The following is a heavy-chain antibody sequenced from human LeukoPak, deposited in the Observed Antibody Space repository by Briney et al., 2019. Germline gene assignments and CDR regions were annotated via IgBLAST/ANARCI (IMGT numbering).Heavy chain of an antibody. CDR1: GGSFSGYY. J-gene: IGHJ4*02. CDR2: INHSGST. Sequence: SETLSLTCAVYGGSFSGYYWSWIRQPPGKGLEWIGEINHSGSTNYNPSLKRRVTISVDTSKNQFSMKLSSVTAADTAVYYCARDRIVGATDYWGQGTLVTVSS. D-gene: IGHD1-26*01. CDR3: ARDRIVGATDY. V-gene: IGHV4-34*01.